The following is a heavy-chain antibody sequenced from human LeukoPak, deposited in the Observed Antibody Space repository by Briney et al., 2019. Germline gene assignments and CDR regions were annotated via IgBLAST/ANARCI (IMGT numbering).Heavy chain of an antibody. V-gene: IGHV4-4*02. CDR3: ARAGQGYCTSASCYLSLDY. CDR2: IYHSGST. J-gene: IGHJ4*02. Sequence: SGTLSLTCAVSGGSISSSNWWSWVRQPPGKGLEWIGQIYHSGSTNYNPSLKSRVAISVDKSKNQFSLNLNSVTAADTAVYYCARAGQGYCTSASCYLSLDYWGQGTLVTVSS. D-gene: IGHD2-2*01. CDR1: GGSISSSNW.